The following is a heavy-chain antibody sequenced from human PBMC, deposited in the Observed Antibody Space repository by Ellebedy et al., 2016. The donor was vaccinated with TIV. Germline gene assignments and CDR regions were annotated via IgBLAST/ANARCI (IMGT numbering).Heavy chain of an antibody. CDR1: GYSISSGYY. J-gene: IGHJ4*02. CDR3: AREKPGSFDY. V-gene: IGHV4-38-2*02. Sequence: SETLSLTXTVSGYSISSGYYWGWIRQPPGKGLEWIGSIYHSGSTYYNPSLKSRVTISVDTSKNQFSLKLSSVTAADTAVYYCAREKPGSFDYWGQGTLVTVSS. D-gene: IGHD3-10*01. CDR2: IYHSGST.